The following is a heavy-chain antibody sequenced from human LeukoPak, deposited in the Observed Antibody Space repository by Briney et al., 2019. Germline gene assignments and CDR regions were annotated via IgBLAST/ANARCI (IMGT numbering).Heavy chain of an antibody. CDR2: IYYSGST. CDR1: GGSLSSYY. CDR3: ARDLYSGSYYFDY. J-gene: IGHJ4*02. Sequence: PSETLSLTCTVSGGSLSSYYWSWIRQPPGKGLEWIGYIYYSGSTNYNPSLKSRVTISVDTSKNQFSLKLSSVTAADTAVYYCARDLYSGSYYFDYWGQGTLVTVSS. D-gene: IGHD1-26*01. V-gene: IGHV4-59*01.